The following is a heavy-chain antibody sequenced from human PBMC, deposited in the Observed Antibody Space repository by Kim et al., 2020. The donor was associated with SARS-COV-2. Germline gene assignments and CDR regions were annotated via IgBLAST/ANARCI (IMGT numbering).Heavy chain of an antibody. CDR1: GYTFTDYY. D-gene: IGHD3-16*02. Sequence: ASVKVSCKASGYTFTDYYMHWVRQAPGQGLEWMGWINSNSGGTNYAQKFQGRVTMTRDTSISTGYMELSRLKSDDTAMYYCAKYRGGDDTFDVWGQGTMVTVSS. CDR3: AKYRGGDDTFDV. J-gene: IGHJ3*01. CDR2: INSNSGGT. V-gene: IGHV1-2*02.